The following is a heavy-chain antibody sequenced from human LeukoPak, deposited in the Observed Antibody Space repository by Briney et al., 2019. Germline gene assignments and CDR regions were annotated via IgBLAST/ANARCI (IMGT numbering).Heavy chain of an antibody. J-gene: IGHJ5*02. Sequence: ASVKVSCKASGYTFTSYDINWVRQATGQGLEWMGWMNPNSGDTGYAQKFQGRVTMTRNTSISTAYMELSSLRSEDTAVYYCARHSGGYDRRGFDPWGQGTLVTVSS. CDR1: GYTFTSYD. CDR2: MNPNSGDT. V-gene: IGHV1-8*01. CDR3: ARHSGGYDRRGFDP. D-gene: IGHD5-12*01.